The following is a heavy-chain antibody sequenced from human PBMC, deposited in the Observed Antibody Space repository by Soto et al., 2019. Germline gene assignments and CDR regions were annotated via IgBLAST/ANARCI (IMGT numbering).Heavy chain of an antibody. CDR1: GLHLSRGGHD. D-gene: IGHD2-15*01. CDR3: ARSGYCSGGSCSFNWFDP. V-gene: IGHV4-61*08. J-gene: IGHJ5*02. Sequence: ETMFLPCVCLGLHLSRGGHDVSWLRTSAGEGLEWIGYIYYSGSTNYSPSLKRRVTISIDTSKNQFSLKLSSVTAADSAVYYCARSGYCSGGSCSFNWFDPWGQGTLVTVSS. CDR2: IYYSGST.